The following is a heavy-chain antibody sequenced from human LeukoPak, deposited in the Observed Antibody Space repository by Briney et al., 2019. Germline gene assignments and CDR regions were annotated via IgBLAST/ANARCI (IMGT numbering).Heavy chain of an antibody. CDR2: ITDDGSTT. V-gene: IGHV3-74*01. CDR3: AREILAPGKTHDY. CDR1: GFTFSSHG. Sequence: GGSLRLSCAASGFTFSSHGMNWVRQVPGKGLVWVSRITDDGSTTFYADSVKGRFTISRDNSKNTLYLQINSLRVEDTAVYYCAREILAPGKTHDYWGQGTLVTVSS. D-gene: IGHD3-3*01. J-gene: IGHJ4*02.